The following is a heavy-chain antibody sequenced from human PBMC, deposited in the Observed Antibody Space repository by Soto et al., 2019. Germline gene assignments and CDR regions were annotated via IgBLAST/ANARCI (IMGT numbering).Heavy chain of an antibody. CDR2: ISGSGGST. CDR1: GFTFSSYA. CDR3: AKEPLGLGSGSYVV. J-gene: IGHJ4*02. V-gene: IGHV3-23*01. D-gene: IGHD3-10*02. Sequence: GGSLRLSCAASGFTFSSYAMSWVRQAPGKGLEWVSAISGSGGSTYYADSVKGRFTISRDKSKNTLYLQMNSLRAEDTAVYYCAKEPLGLGSGSYVVWGQGTLVTVSS.